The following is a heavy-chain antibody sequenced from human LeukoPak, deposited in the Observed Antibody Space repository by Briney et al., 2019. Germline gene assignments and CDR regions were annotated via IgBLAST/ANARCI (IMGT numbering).Heavy chain of an antibody. CDR1: GDSISSHY. J-gene: IGHJ4*02. D-gene: IGHD6-6*01. CDR2: IYYSGST. CDR3: ARGTSSSSSGVDY. Sequence: SETLSLTCTVSGDSISSHYWSWIGQPPGKGLEGIGYIYYSGSTNYNPSLKSRVTISVDTSKKQFSLKLSCVTAADTAVYYCARGTSSSSSGVDYWGQGTLVTVSS. V-gene: IGHV4-59*11.